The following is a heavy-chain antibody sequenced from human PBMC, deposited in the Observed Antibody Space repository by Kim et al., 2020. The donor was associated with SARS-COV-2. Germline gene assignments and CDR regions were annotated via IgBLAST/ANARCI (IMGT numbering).Heavy chain of an antibody. J-gene: IGHJ4*02. CDR1: GFTFDSYA. D-gene: IGHD2-2*01. CDR2: ISGSGGSP. Sequence: LSLTCAASGFTFDSYAMSWVRQAPGKGLEWVAAISGSGGSPYYAGSVRGRFTISRDNSKNTLYLQMNSLRAEDTAVYYCAKYVAGSSSTFDYWGQGTLVTVSS. V-gene: IGHV3-23*01. CDR3: AKYVAGSSSTFDY.